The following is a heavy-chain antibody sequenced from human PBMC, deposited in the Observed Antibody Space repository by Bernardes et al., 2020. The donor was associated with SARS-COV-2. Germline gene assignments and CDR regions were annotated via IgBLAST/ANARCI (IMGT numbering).Heavy chain of an antibody. CDR1: GFTFGSAC. V-gene: IGHV3-74*01. CDR2: INPDGSST. D-gene: IGHD2-8*01. J-gene: IGHJ5*02. Sequence: GGSLRLYCAASGFTFGSACFHWVRQAPGKGLVWVSRINPDGSSTNYADSVKGRFTISRDNAKNMLFLQMSGLRAEDTAMYYCARDLGYCTNGVCSPWGQGTLVTVSS. CDR3: ARDLGYCTNGVCSP.